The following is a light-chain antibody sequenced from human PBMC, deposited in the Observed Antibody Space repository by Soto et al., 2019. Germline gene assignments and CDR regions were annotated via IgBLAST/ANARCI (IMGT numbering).Light chain of an antibody. Sequence: QSALTQPASVSGSPGQSVTISCAGVSSDVGGDKYVSWYQQHPGKAPKLMIFDVNNRPSVVSRRFSGSESGNTASLTISDLHADDDADYYCSLDTSSSSLVFGGGTKLTVL. CDR3: SLDTSSSSLV. CDR1: SSDVGGDKY. J-gene: IGLJ2*01. V-gene: IGLV2-14*03. CDR2: DVN.